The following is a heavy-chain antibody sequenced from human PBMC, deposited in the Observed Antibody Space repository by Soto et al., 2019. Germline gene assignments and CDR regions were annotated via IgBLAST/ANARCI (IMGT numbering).Heavy chain of an antibody. J-gene: IGHJ6*02. CDR3: ARAHDILTGYYTDYYYYGMDV. V-gene: IGHV5-51*01. Sequence: RGESLKISCKGSGYSFTSYWIGWVRQMPGKGLEWMGIIYPGDSDTRYSPSFQGQVTISADKSISTAYLQWSSLKASDTAMYYCARAHDILTGYYTDYYYYGMDVWGQGTTVTVSS. CDR2: IYPGDSDT. D-gene: IGHD3-9*01. CDR1: GYSFTSYW.